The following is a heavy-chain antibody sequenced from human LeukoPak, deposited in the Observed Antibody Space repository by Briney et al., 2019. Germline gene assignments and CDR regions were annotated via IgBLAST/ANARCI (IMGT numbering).Heavy chain of an antibody. CDR3: ARSEGVSSYYMDV. D-gene: IGHD2-8*01. J-gene: IGHJ6*03. V-gene: IGHV4-59*01. CDR1: GGSISSYY. Sequence: PSETLSLTCTVSGGSISSYYWSWILQPPGKGLEWIGYIYYSGSTNYNPSLKSRVTISVDTSKNQFSLRLSSVTAADTAVYYCARSEGVSSYYMDVWGKGTTVTVSS. CDR2: IYYSGST.